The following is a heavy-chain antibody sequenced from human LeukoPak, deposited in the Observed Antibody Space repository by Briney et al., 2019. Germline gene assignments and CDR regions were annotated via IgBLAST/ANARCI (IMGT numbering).Heavy chain of an antibody. V-gene: IGHV3-7*03. D-gene: IGHD3-3*01. CDR1: GFTFSNAW. Sequence: PGGSLRLSCAASGFTFSNAWMSWVRQAPGKGLEWVANIKLDGSEKNYVDSVKGRFTISRDNTKSSLYLQMNSLRVEDTAVFYCARDQYDTWSRRGNFDSWGQGTLVIVSS. J-gene: IGHJ4*02. CDR2: IKLDGSEK. CDR3: ARDQYDTWSRRGNFDS.